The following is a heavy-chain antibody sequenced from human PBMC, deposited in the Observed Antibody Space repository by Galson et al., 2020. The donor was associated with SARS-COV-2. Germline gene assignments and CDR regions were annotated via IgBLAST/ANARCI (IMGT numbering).Heavy chain of an antibody. J-gene: IGHJ4*02. Sequence: GESLKISCAASGFTFSSYGMHWVRQAPGKGLEWVAVISYDGSNKYYADSVKGRFTISRDNSKNTLYLQMNSLRAEDTAVYYCAKIIAVAASGVYWGQGTLVTVSS. D-gene: IGHD6-19*01. CDR1: GFTFSSYG. CDR3: AKIIAVAASGVY. CDR2: ISYDGSNK. V-gene: IGHV3-30*18.